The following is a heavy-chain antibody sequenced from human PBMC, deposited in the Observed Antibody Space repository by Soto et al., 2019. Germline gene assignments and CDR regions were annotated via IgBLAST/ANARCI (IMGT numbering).Heavy chain of an antibody. J-gene: IGHJ4*02. D-gene: IGHD2-15*01. CDR1: GYTFTSYG. V-gene: IGHV1-18*01. CDR3: SRDSFRPKRYCSGGSCHPSLGY. Sequence: GASVKVSCKASGYTFTSYGISWVRQAPGQGLEWKGWISAYNGNTNFAQKLQGRVTMTTDTSTSIAYMELRSLRSDDTAVYYCSRDSFRPKRYCSGGSCHPSLGYWGQGTLVTVSS. CDR2: ISAYNGNT.